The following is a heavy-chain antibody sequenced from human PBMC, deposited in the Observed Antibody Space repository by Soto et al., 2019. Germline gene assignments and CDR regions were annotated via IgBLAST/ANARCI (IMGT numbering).Heavy chain of an antibody. CDR3: ANTYVGELSSYYYYYMDV. CDR1: GGSISSRSYY. J-gene: IGHJ6*03. CDR2: IYYSGST. V-gene: IGHV4-39*01. D-gene: IGHD3-16*02. Sequence: QLQLQESGPGLVKSSETLSLTCTVSGGSISSRSYYWGWIRQPPGKGLEWIGTIYYSGSTFYNPSLNSRVTISVDTSKNQFSLKLSSMTGADTAVYYCANTYVGELSSYYYYYMDVWGKRTTVTVSS.